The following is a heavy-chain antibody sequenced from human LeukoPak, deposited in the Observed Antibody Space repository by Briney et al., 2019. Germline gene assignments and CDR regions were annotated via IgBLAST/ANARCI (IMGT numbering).Heavy chain of an antibody. J-gene: IGHJ4*02. CDR3: AKDRYYSDSSGYYPCCFDY. CDR1: GFTFSSYA. D-gene: IGHD3-22*01. Sequence: GGSLRLSCAASGFTFSSYAMSWVRQAPGKGLEWVSAISGSGGSTYYADSVKGRFTISRDNSKNTLYLQMNSLRAEDTAVYYCAKDRYYSDSSGYYPCCFDYWGQGTLVTVSS. CDR2: ISGSGGST. V-gene: IGHV3-23*01.